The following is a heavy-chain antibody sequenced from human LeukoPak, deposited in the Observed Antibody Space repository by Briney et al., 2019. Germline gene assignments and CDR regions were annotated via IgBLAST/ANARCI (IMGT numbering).Heavy chain of an antibody. J-gene: IGHJ6*03. Sequence: PGRSLRLSCAASGFTFDDYGMHWVRQAPGKGLEWVSGISWNSGSIGYADSVKGRFTISRDNAKNSLYLQTNSLRAEDTALYYCAKGGTGSLYYYYYYMDVWGKGTTVTVSS. V-gene: IGHV3-9*01. CDR3: AKGGTGSLYYYYYYMDV. CDR1: GFTFDDYG. D-gene: IGHD1-26*01. CDR2: ISWNSGSI.